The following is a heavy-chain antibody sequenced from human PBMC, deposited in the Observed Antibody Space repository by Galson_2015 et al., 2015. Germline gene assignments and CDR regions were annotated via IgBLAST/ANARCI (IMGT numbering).Heavy chain of an antibody. CDR1: GLTFSTST. J-gene: IGHJ4*02. Sequence: SLRLSCAVSGLTFSTSTMAWVRQAPGKGLEWVATIRTDGGARYNADSVRGRFTISRDNSKNSLFLQMDSLTVDDTAVYYCARPRPTYFFDYWGQGTLVTVSS. V-gene: IGHV3-7*01. CDR2: IRTDGGAR. D-gene: IGHD2/OR15-2a*01. CDR3: ARPRPTYFFDY.